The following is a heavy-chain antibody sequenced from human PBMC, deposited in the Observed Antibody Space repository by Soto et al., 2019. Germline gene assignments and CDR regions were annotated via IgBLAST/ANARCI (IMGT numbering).Heavy chain of an antibody. Sequence: PSETLSLTCTVSGGSISSYYWSWIRQPPGKELEWIGYIYYSGSTNYNPSLKSRVTISADTSKNQFSLNLSSVTAADTAVYYCARGRGYGYVYWGQGTLVTVSS. D-gene: IGHD5-18*01. J-gene: IGHJ4*02. CDR2: IYYSGST. V-gene: IGHV4-59*01. CDR1: GGSISSYY. CDR3: ARGRGYGYVY.